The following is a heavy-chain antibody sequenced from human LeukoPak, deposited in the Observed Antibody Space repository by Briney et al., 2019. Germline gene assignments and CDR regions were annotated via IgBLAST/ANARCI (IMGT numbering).Heavy chain of an antibody. V-gene: IGHV5-51*01. D-gene: IGHD3-22*01. CDR2: IYPGDSDT. J-gene: IGHJ5*02. CDR1: GYSFTSYW. CDR3: AASSSEYDSSGYSNWFDP. Sequence: GESLKISCKGSGYSFTSYWIGWVRQMPGKGLEWMGIIYPGDSDTRYSPSFQGQVTISADKSISTAYLQWSSLKASDTAMYYCAASSSEYDSSGYSNWFDPWGQGTLVTVSS.